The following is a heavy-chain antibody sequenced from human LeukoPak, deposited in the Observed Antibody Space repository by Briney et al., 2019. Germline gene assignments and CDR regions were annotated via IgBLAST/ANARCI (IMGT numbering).Heavy chain of an antibody. D-gene: IGHD6-19*01. V-gene: IGHV4-39*01. CDR1: GVSIRGDTYY. CDR2: YHIGNT. CDR3: ARLWDSTGLYFYYYMDV. J-gene: IGHJ6*03. Sequence: PSETLSLTCTVSGVSIRGDTYYWGWIRQPPGKGLEWIGNYHIGNTYYNPSLKSRVTISEDTSKNQFSLGVNSVTAADTAVYYCARLWDSTGLYFYYYMDVWGEGTTVTVSS.